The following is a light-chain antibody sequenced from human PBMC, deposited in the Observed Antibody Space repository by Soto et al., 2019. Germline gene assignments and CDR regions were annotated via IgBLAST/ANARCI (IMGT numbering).Light chain of an antibody. J-gene: IGKJ1*01. CDR2: GAS. V-gene: IGKV3-20*01. CDR3: QQYGGSPRT. Sequence: EIVLTQSPGTLSLSPGEGATLSCRASQSVGGTFLAWYQQKGGQAPRLLIHGASNRATGIPDRFSGSGSGTDFTLTISRXEPEDFAVYYCQQYGGSPRTFGQGTKVEVK. CDR1: QSVGGTF.